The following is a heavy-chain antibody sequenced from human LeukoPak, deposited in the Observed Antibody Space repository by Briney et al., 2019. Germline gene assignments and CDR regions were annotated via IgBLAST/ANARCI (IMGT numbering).Heavy chain of an antibody. J-gene: IGHJ5*02. V-gene: IGHV4-59*12. CDR2: IYYSGST. CDR1: PGSIISYY. D-gene: IGHD5-12*01. Sequence: PSETLSLTCSVPPGSIISYYWSWIRQPPGKGLEWVGSIYYSGSTNYNPSLKSRVTISVDTSKNQFSLKLSSVTAADTAVYYCARDLAFDPWGQGTLVTVSS. CDR3: ARDLAFDP.